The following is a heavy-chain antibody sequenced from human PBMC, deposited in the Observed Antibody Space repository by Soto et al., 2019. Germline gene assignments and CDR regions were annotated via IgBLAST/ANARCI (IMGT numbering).Heavy chain of an antibody. J-gene: IGHJ4*02. D-gene: IGHD2-15*01. CDR1: GGTFSSYA. Sequence: SVKVSCKASGGTFSSYAISWVRQAPGQGLEWMGGIIPIFGTANYAQKFQGRVTITADESTSTAYMELSSLRSEDTAVYYCARDGPLYCSGGSCYSHWGQGTLVTVSS. CDR2: IIPIFGTA. V-gene: IGHV1-69*13. CDR3: ARDGPLYCSGGSCYSH.